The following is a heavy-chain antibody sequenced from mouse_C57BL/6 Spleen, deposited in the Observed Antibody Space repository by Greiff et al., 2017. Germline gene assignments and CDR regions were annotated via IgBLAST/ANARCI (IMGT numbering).Heavy chain of an antibody. CDR1: GYTFTSYW. CDR2: IHPNSGST. CDR3: ARETTVVAHYFDY. V-gene: IGHV1-64*01. Sequence: QVQLQQPGAELVKPGASVKLSCKASGYTFTSYWMHWVKQRPGQGLEWIGMIHPNSGSTNYNEKFKSKATLTVDKSPSTAYMQLSSLTSEDSAVYYCARETTVVAHYFDYWGQGTTLTVSS. D-gene: IGHD1-1*01. J-gene: IGHJ2*01.